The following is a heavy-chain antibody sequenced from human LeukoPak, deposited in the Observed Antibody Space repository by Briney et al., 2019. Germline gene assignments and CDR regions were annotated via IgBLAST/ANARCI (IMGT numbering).Heavy chain of an antibody. J-gene: IGHJ4*02. CDR1: GGSISSYY. Sequence: PSETLSLTCTVSGGSISSYYWSWIRQPPGKGLEWIGYIYYSGSTNYNPSLKSRVTISVDTSKNQFSLKLSSVTAADTAVYYCARDSDSSYDYWGQGTLVTASS. V-gene: IGHV4-59*01. CDR2: IYYSGST. CDR3: ARDSDSSYDY. D-gene: IGHD6-6*01.